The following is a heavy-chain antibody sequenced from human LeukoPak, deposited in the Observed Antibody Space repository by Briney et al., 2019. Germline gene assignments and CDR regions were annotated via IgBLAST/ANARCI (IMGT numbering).Heavy chain of an antibody. CDR2: MNPNNGDS. V-gene: IGHV1-8*03. Sequence: ASLKVSCKASGYTFTNYHINSVRQATGQGLEWMGWMNPNNGDSGYAQKFQGRVTITRHTSISTSYMELRSLRSNDTAVYFCARTTSFTASGYDYWGQGTLVTVSS. J-gene: IGHJ4*02. CDR1: GYTFTNYH. D-gene: IGHD6-25*01. CDR3: ARTTSFTASGYDY.